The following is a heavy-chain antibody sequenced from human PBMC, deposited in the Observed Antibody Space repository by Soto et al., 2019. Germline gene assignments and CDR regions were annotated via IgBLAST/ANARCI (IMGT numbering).Heavy chain of an antibody. V-gene: IGHV3-23*01. J-gene: IGHJ3*02. CDR3: AREGSITMIVVVTPDAFDI. CDR2: IDGTSTFS. CDR1: GFTFSTND. Sequence: GGSLRLSCVASGFTFSTNDMTWVRQAPGKGLEWVSTIDGTSTFSNYAASVEGRFTISRDNSRNTVYLQMNSLRAEDTAVYYCAREGSITMIVVVTPDAFDIWGQGTMVTVSS. D-gene: IGHD3-22*01.